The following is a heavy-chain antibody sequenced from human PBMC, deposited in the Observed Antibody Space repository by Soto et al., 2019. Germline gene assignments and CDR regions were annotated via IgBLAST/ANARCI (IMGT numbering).Heavy chain of an antibody. Sequence: SETLSLTCTVSGGSIRDYYWGWIRQSPGKELEWIGSIYYSGSTFYNPSLKSRVTMSVDTSKNQFSLKLSSVTAVDTAIYYCARKYSRGAFDIWGQGTMVTVSS. CDR1: GGSIRDYY. D-gene: IGHD2-15*01. CDR2: IYYSGST. CDR3: ARKYSRGAFDI. J-gene: IGHJ3*02. V-gene: IGHV4-59*12.